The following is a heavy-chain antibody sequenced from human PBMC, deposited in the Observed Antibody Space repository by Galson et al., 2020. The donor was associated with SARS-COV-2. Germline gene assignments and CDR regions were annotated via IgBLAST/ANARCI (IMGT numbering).Heavy chain of an antibody. Sequence: GESLKNSCAASGVTFSSYDMHWVRQATGKGLEWVSATGTAGDTYYPGSVKGRFTISRENAKNSLYLQMNSLRAGDTAVYYCARAGSYYDFWSGYYSGAYYMDVWGKGTTVTVSS. CDR1: GVTFSSYD. V-gene: IGHV3-13*01. CDR2: TGTAGDT. J-gene: IGHJ6*03. CDR3: ARAGSYYDFWSGYYSGAYYMDV. D-gene: IGHD3-3*01.